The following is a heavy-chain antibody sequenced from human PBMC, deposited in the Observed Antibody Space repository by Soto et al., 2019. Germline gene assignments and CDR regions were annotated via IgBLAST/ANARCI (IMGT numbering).Heavy chain of an antibody. D-gene: IGHD4-17*01. CDR3: ARWEDGDYGRWFDP. Sequence: SETLSLTCTVSGGSISSGGYYWSWIRQHPGKGLEWIGYIYYSGSTYYNPSLKSRVTISVDTSKNQFSLKLSSVTAADTAVYYCARWEDGDYGRWFDPWGQRSLVTVSS. J-gene: IGHJ5*02. CDR1: GGSISSGGYY. CDR2: IYYSGST. V-gene: IGHV4-31*03.